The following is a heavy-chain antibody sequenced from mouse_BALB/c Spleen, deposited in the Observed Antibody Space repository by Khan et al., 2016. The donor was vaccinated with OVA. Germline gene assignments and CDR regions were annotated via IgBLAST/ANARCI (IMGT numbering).Heavy chain of an antibody. Sequence: VQLQQSGAELAKPGASVKVSCKASGYTFTSYWMHWVKQRPGQGLEWIGYINPSTGYSEYNQKFKEKATLTAAKSSCTAYMQLSSTTSVASAVFYGARWDDDYGDAYWGQETLVTVAA. CDR2: INPSTGYS. CDR3: ARWDDDYGDAY. V-gene: IGHV1-7*01. D-gene: IGHD2-4*01. CDR1: GYTFTSYW. J-gene: IGHJ3*01.